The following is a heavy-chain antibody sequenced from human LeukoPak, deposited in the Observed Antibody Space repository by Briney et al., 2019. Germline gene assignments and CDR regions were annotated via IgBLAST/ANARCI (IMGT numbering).Heavy chain of an antibody. V-gene: IGHV1-69*13. D-gene: IGHD1-26*01. CDR1: GGTFSSYA. CDR2: IILIFGTA. Sequence: SVKVSCKASGGTFSSYAISWVRQAPGQGLEWMGGIILIFGTANYAQKFQGRVTITADESTSTAYMELSSLRSEDTAVYYCARGIVGATQGVDYWGQGTLVTVSS. J-gene: IGHJ4*02. CDR3: ARGIVGATQGVDY.